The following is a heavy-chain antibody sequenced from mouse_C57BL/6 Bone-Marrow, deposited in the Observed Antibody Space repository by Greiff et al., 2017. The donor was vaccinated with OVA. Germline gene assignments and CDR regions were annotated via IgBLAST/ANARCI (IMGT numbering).Heavy chain of an antibody. D-gene: IGHD2-4*01. CDR3: ARPIMIGGYFDV. CDR1: GFNIQDYY. Sequence: VQLQQSGAELVKPGASVKLSCTASGFNIQDYYMHWVKQRTEQGLEWIGRIDPEDGETKSAPKFQGKATITADKSSNTAYLQLSSLTSEDTAVYYCARPIMIGGYFDVWGTGTTVTVSS. CDR2: IDPEDGET. V-gene: IGHV14-2*01. J-gene: IGHJ1*03.